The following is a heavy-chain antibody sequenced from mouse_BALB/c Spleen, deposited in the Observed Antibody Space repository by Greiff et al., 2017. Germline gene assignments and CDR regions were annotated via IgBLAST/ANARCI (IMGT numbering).Heavy chain of an antibody. V-gene: IGHV1-69*02. CDR3: ARGRAFYYGYPYAMDY. J-gene: IGHJ4*01. CDR2: IYPSDSYT. Sequence: QVQLQQPGAELVRPGASVKLSCKASGYTFTSYWINWVKQRPGQGLEWIGNIYPSDSYTNYNQKFKDKATLTVDKSSSTAYMQLSSPTSEDSAVYYCARGRAFYYGYPYAMDYWGQGTSVTVSS. D-gene: IGHD2-2*01. CDR1: GYTFTSYW.